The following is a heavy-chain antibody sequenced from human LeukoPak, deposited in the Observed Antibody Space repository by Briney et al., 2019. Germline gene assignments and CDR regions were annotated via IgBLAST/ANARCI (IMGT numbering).Heavy chain of an antibody. J-gene: IGHJ4*02. CDR3: ARSAWSGYSAGAY. CDR2: IIPIFGTA. D-gene: IGHD3-3*01. Sequence: GASVKVSCKASRGTFSSYAISWVRQAPGQGLEWMGGIIPIFGTANYAQKFQGRVTITTDESTSTAYMELSSLRSEDTAVYYCARSAWSGYSAGAYWGQGTLVTVSS. V-gene: IGHV1-69*05. CDR1: RGTFSSYA.